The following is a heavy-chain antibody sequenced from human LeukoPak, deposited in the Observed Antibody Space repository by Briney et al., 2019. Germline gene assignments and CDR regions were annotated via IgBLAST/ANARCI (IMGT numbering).Heavy chain of an antibody. V-gene: IGHV4-34*01. CDR3: ARHAIGGAQDFDY. J-gene: IGHJ4*02. D-gene: IGHD2-8*01. CDR1: GGSFSGYY. CDR2: INHSGSA. Sequence: SETLSLTCAVSGGSFSGYYWTWIRQPPGKGLEWIGEINHSGSANYNPSLKSRVTISLDTSKNQFSLKVSSVTAADTAVYYCARHAIGGAQDFDYWGQGTLVTVSS.